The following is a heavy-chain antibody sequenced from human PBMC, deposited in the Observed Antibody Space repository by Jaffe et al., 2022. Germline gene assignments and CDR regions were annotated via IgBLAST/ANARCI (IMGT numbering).Heavy chain of an antibody. Sequence: QVQLVQSGAEVKKPGASVKVSCKASGYTFTSYAMHWVRQAPGQRLEWMGWINAGNGNTKYSQKFQGRVTITSDTSASTGYMELSSLRSEDTAVYYCARDLTYYDYIWGSYRYGLDYWGQGTLVTVSS. CDR2: INAGNGNT. D-gene: IGHD3-16*02. V-gene: IGHV1-3*01. CDR1: GYTFTSYA. J-gene: IGHJ4*02. CDR3: ARDLTYYDYIWGSYRYGLDY.